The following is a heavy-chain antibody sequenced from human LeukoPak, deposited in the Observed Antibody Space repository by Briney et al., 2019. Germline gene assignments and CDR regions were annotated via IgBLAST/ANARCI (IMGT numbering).Heavy chain of an antibody. D-gene: IGHD2-15*01. Sequence: GGSLRLSCAASGFTFSSYSMNWVRQAPGKGLEWVSSFSTSSSYIYYADSVKGRFTISRDNARNSLYLQMNTLRAEDTAVYSCARGADGVSSNSRGWFDPWGQGTLVTVSS. J-gene: IGHJ5*02. CDR1: GFTFSSYS. V-gene: IGHV3-21*01. CDR2: FSTSSSYI. CDR3: ARGADGVSSNSRGWFDP.